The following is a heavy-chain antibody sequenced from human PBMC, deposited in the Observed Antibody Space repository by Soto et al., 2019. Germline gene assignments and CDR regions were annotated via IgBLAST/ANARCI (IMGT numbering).Heavy chain of an antibody. J-gene: IGHJ5*02. V-gene: IGHV6-1*01. Sequence: SPTLSLTCASSGDSVSSNSAAWNWIRQSPSRGLEWLGRTYYRSKWYNDYAVSVKSRITINPDTSKNQFSLQLNSVTPEDTAVYYCARGAQLVFGQYNWFDPWGQGTLVTVSS. CDR2: TYYRSKWYN. D-gene: IGHD6-6*01. CDR1: GDSVSSNSAA. CDR3: ARGAQLVFGQYNWFDP.